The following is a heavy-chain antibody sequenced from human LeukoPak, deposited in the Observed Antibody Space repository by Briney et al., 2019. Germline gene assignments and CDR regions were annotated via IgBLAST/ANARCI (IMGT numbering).Heavy chain of an antibody. J-gene: IGHJ4*02. D-gene: IGHD6-13*01. Sequence: GRSLRLSCAASGFTFSTSGMHWVRQAPGKGLEGVAVISYDGSNRYYADSVKGRFTISRDNSKNTMYLQRTSLRAEDTAVYYCAKDFRRVAAAGEIDYWGQGTLVTVSS. CDR1: GFTFSTSG. V-gene: IGHV3-30*18. CDR2: ISYDGSNR. CDR3: AKDFRRVAAAGEIDY.